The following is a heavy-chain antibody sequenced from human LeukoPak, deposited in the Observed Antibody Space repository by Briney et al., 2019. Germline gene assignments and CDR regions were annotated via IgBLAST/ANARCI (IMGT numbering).Heavy chain of an antibody. V-gene: IGHV1-46*03. CDR3: GREGSIIAVAGTGFDY. D-gene: IGHD6-19*01. CDR2: INPSGGST. J-gene: IGHJ4*02. CDR1: GYTFTSYY. Sequence: AASVKGSCKASGYTFTSYYMHWVRQAPGQRLEWMGIINPSGGSTRYVQKFQGRVTMTLDTSTSTVYMSLSGLRSEDTAVYYCGREGSIIAVAGTGFDYWGQGTLVTVSS.